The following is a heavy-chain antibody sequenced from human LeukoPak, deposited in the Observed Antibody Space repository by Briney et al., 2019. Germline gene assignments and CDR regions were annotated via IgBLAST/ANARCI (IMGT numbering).Heavy chain of an antibody. CDR1: GVTFSSYA. Sequence: PGGSLRLSCAASGVTFSSYAMSWVRQAPGKGLEWVSAISGGGGSTYYADSVKGRFTISRDNSKNTLYLQMNSLRAEDTAVYYCARVNINNWHSCDYWGQGTLVTVSS. CDR2: ISGGGGST. CDR3: ARVNINNWHSCDY. D-gene: IGHD1-1*01. V-gene: IGHV3-23*01. J-gene: IGHJ4*02.